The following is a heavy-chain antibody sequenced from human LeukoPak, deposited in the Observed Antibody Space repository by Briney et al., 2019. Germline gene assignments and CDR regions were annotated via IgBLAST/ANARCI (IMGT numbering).Heavy chain of an antibody. D-gene: IGHD3-10*01. J-gene: IGHJ4*02. CDR2: IYSGGST. CDR1: GFTVSSNY. V-gene: IGHV3-66*01. Sequence: SGGPLRLSCAASGFTVSSNYMGWVRQAPGKGLEWVSVIYSGGSTNYADSVKGRFTISRDNSKNTLYLQMNSLRAEDTAVYYCARAMGSGSYSFDYWGEGTLVTLSS. CDR3: ARAMGSGSYSFDY.